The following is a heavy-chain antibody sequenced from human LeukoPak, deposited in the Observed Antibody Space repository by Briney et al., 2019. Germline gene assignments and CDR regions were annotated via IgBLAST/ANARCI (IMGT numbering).Heavy chain of an antibody. CDR3: AKGDSYYDLLTCFDF. J-gene: IGHJ4*02. D-gene: IGHD3-9*01. CDR1: GFDFSHNG. CDR2: FSGTSTLT. V-gene: IGHV3-23*01. Sequence: PGGSLRLSCAASGFDFSHNGMSWVRQSPGKGLEWVSTFSGTSTLTYYADSVKGRFTISRDDSKNVLYLQMNSLRDEDTAVYYCAKGDSYYDLLTCFDFWGPGTLITVSS.